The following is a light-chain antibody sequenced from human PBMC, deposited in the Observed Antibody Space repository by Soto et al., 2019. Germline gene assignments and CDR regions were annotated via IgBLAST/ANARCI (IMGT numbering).Light chain of an antibody. CDR1: QSVSSD. Sequence: ELVMTQSPATLSVSPGERTTLSCRTSQSVSSDLAWYQQKPGQAPRLLIYGASIRATGIPARFSGGGSGTEFTLTINSLQSEDFAVYYCQQYSKWPPSTFGQGTKVEIK. J-gene: IGKJ1*01. V-gene: IGKV3-15*01. CDR2: GAS. CDR3: QQYSKWPPST.